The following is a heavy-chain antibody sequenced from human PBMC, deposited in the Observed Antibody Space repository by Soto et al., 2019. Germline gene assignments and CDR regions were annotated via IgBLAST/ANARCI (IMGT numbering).Heavy chain of an antibody. D-gene: IGHD3-10*01. CDR2: IDPSDSYT. V-gene: IGHV5-10-1*01. J-gene: IGHJ6*02. Sequence: PGESLKISCKGSGSSFTSYWISLVRQMPGKGLEWMGRIDPSDSYTNYSPSFQGRVTISADKSISTAHLQWSSLNASDTAIYYCARPNYGGYYGMDVWGQGTTVTVSS. CDR1: GSSFTSYW. CDR3: ARPNYGGYYGMDV.